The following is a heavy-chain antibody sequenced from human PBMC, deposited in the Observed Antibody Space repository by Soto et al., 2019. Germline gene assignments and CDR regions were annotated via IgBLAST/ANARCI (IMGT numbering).Heavy chain of an antibody. Sequence: PSENPAITCTVSGGSLGSYYWSWIRQPPGKGLEWIGEINHSGGTSYNPSLKSRVTISVDTSKSQFSLKLTSVTAADRAVYYCARFSVDTVDSSGFYEFWGQVTPFIV. J-gene: IGHJ4*02. CDR2: INHSGGT. CDR1: GGSLGSYY. CDR3: ARFSVDTVDSSGFYEF. D-gene: IGHD3-22*01. V-gene: IGHV4-34*01.